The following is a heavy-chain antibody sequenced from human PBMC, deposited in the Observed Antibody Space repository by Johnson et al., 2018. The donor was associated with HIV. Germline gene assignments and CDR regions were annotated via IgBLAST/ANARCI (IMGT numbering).Heavy chain of an antibody. D-gene: IGHD2-15*01. V-gene: IGHV3-66*02. CDR3: AREGVEGAFDI. CDR1: GFTVSSNY. CDR2: IYSGGRT. Sequence: VQLVESVGGLVQPGGSLRLSCAASGFTVSSNYMSWVRQAPGKGLEWVSVIYSGGRTYYADSVKGRFTISRDNSKNTLYLQMNSLRAEDTAVYYCAREGVEGAFDIWGQGTMVTVSS. J-gene: IGHJ3*02.